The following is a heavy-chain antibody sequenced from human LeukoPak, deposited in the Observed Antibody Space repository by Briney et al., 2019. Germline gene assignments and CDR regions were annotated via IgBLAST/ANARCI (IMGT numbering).Heavy chain of an antibody. D-gene: IGHD3-3*01. V-gene: IGHV1-24*01. CDR3: ARSLEGITIFGVVMNY. CDR1: GYTLTELS. J-gene: IGHJ4*02. Sequence: ASVKVSCKVSGYTLTELSMHWVRQAPGKGLEWMGGFDPEDGETIYAQKFQGRVTITTDESTSTAYMELSSLRSEDTAVYYCARSLEGITIFGVVMNYWGQGTLVTVSS. CDR2: FDPEDGET.